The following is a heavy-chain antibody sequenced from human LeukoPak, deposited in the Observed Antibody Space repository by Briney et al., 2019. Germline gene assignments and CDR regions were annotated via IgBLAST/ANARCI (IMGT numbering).Heavy chain of an antibody. D-gene: IGHD3-10*02. J-gene: IGHJ6*04. CDR1: GFTFSSYE. Sequence: PGGSLRPSCAASGFTFSSYEMNWVRQAPGKGLEWVSYISSSGSTIYYADSVKGRFTISRDNAKNSLYPQMNSLRAEDTAVYYCAELGITMIGGVWGKGTTVTISS. CDR3: AELGITMIGGV. V-gene: IGHV3-48*03. CDR2: ISSSGSTI.